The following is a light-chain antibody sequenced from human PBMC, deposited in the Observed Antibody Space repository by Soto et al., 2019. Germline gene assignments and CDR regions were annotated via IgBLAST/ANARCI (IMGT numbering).Light chain of an antibody. CDR3: QQYGSSLLT. J-gene: IGKJ4*01. Sequence: EVVMTQSPATLSVSPGERATLSCRASESVSTNLAWYQQRPGQAPRLVIYGASTRATGIPARFSGSGSGTDFTLTISRLEPEDFAVYYCQQYGSSLLTFGGGTKVDIK. V-gene: IGKV3-15*01. CDR2: GAS. CDR1: ESVSTN.